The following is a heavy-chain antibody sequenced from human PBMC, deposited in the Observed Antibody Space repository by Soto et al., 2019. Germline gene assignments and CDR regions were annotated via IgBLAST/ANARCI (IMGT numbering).Heavy chain of an antibody. J-gene: IGHJ4*02. V-gene: IGHV4-59*13. D-gene: IGHD6-19*01. CDR2: VYHTGST. CDR1: GASITTYY. Sequence: XATLSLTCDVSGASITTYYWSWIRQAPGKGLEWIGNVYHTGSTDYNSSLRSRVTISVDTSKNQFSLNMNSVTAADTAVYYCERRLFGSGWTLDSWGQGARVTVSS. CDR3: ERRLFGSGWTLDS.